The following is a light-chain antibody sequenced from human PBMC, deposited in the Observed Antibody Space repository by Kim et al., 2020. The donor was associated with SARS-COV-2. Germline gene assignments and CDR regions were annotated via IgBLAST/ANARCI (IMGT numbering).Light chain of an antibody. J-gene: IGLJ1*01. V-gene: IGLV2-23*01. Sequence: QSITSSCAGTSSDVGSYNLVSWYQQHPGKAPKLMIYEGSKRPSGVSNRFSGSKSGNTASLTSSGLQAEDEADYYCCSYAGSSTFYVFGTGTKVTVL. CDR1: SSDVGSYNL. CDR2: EGS. CDR3: CSYAGSSTFYV.